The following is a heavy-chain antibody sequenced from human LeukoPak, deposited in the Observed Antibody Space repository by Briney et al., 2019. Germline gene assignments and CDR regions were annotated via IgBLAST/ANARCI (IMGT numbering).Heavy chain of an antibody. CDR3: AKDRRSSSSSRYFDY. CDR2: ISGSGGST. V-gene: IGHV3-23*01. CDR1: GFTFSSYA. J-gene: IGHJ4*02. Sequence: GSLRLSCAASGFTFSSYAMSWVRQAPGKGLEWVSGISGSGGSTYYADSVKGRFTISRDNSKNTLYLQMSSLRAEDTAVYYCAKDRRSSSSSRYFDYWGQGTLVTVSS. D-gene: IGHD6-6*01.